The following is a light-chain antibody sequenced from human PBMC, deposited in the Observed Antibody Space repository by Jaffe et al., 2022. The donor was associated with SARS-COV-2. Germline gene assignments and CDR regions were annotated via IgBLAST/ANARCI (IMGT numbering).Light chain of an antibody. CDR1: QSINSW. J-gene: IGKJ1*01. CDR2: AAS. V-gene: IGKV1-5*01. Sequence: DIQMTQSPSTLSASVGDRVTITCRASQSINSWLAWYQQKPGKAPNLLIYAASSLQSGVPSRFSGSGSGTEFTLTISSLQPDDFATYHCQQYNSQWTFGQGTKVEIK. CDR3: QQYNSQWT.